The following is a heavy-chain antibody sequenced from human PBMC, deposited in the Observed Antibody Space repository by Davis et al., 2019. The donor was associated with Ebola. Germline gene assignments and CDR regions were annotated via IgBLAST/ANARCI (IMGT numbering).Heavy chain of an antibody. CDR2: ISSSSTI. Sequence: PGGSLRLSCAASGFTFSSYSMNWVRQAPGKGLEWVSYISSSSTIYYADSVKGRFTISRDNAKNSLYLQMNSLRDEDTAVYYCARGSVWGYWGQGTLVTVSS. CDR3: ARGSVWGY. D-gene: IGHD3-16*01. V-gene: IGHV3-48*02. CDR1: GFTFSSYS. J-gene: IGHJ4*02.